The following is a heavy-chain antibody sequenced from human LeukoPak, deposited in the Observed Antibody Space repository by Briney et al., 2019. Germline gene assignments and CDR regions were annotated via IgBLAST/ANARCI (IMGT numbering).Heavy chain of an antibody. V-gene: IGHV5-51*01. Sequence: GKSLKISCKGSGYSFTSHWIAWVRQMPGKGLEWMGIIYPGDSDTRYSPSFQGQVTISADKSISTAYLQWTSLKASDTAMYYCARHPMEGAVTTALDYWGQGTLVTVSS. CDR1: GYSFTSHW. D-gene: IGHD4-17*01. CDR3: ARHPMEGAVTTALDY. CDR2: IYPGDSDT. J-gene: IGHJ4*02.